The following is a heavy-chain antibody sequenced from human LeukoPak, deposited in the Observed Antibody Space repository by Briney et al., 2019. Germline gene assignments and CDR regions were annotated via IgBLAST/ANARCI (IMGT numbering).Heavy chain of an antibody. CDR3: AKEGPYYYDNSGYSAFDI. J-gene: IGHJ3*02. D-gene: IGHD3-22*01. V-gene: IGHV3-23*01. CDR2: ISGSGGST. CDR1: GFTFSSYA. Sequence: GGSLRLSCAASGFTFSSYAMSWVPQAPGKGLEWVSTISGSGGSTYYADSVKGRFTISRDNSKNTLYLQMNSLRAEDTAVYYCAKEGPYYYDNSGYSAFDIWGQGTMVTVSS.